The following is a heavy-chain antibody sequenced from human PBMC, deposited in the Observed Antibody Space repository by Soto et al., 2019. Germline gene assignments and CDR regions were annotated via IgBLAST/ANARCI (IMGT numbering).Heavy chain of an antibody. CDR3: ARAAYYYESSGYYPGDY. CDR2: INPILGIT. Sequence: SVKVCCKASGGTFSSYTICWVRQAPGQGLEWMGRINPILGITKYAQKFQGRVTFTRDTSASTVYMEVSSLRSEDTAVYYCARAAYYYESSGYYPGDYWGQGTLVTVSS. D-gene: IGHD3-22*01. V-gene: IGHV1-69*02. J-gene: IGHJ4*02. CDR1: GGTFSSYT.